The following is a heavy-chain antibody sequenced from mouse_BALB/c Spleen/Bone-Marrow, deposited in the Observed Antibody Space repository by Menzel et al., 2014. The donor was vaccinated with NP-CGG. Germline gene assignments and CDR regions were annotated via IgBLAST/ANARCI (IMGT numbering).Heavy chain of an antibody. CDR3: ARGGNWTRNYFDY. D-gene: IGHD4-1*01. Sequence: EVMLVESGGGLVQPGGSRKLSCAASGFTFSSFGMHWVRQAPEKGLEWVAYIGSVSSTIYYGDTVKGRFTISRDNPKNTLFLQMTSLRSEDTAIYYCARGGNWTRNYFDYWGQGTTLTVSS. CDR2: IGSVSSTI. V-gene: IGHV5-17*02. J-gene: IGHJ2*01. CDR1: GFTFSSFG.